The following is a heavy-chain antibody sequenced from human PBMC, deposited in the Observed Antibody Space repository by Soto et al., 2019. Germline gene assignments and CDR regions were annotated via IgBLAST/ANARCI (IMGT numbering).Heavy chain of an antibody. D-gene: IGHD3-22*01. CDR1: GGSISSGGYY. CDR2: IYYSGST. V-gene: IGHV4-31*03. CDR3: AREGAARYYYDSSGFDP. J-gene: IGHJ5*02. Sequence: PSETLSLTCTVSGGSISSGGYYWSWIRQHPGKGLEWIGYIYYSGSTYYNPSLKSRVTISVDTSKNQFSLKLSSVTAADTAVYYCAREGAARYYYDSSGFDPWGQGTLVTVSS.